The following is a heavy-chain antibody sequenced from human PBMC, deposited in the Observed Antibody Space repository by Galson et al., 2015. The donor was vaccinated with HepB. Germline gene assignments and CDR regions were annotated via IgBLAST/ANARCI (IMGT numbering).Heavy chain of an antibody. Sequence: SVKVSCKASGYIFIGHYIHWVRQAPGQGLEWMGWINPNSGGTHYAQKFQDWVTMTRDTSISTAYMALSRLRFDDTAIYFCARSRSIVDYFDYWGQGTLVTVSS. J-gene: IGHJ4*02. CDR3: ARSRSIVDYFDY. D-gene: IGHD2-21*01. V-gene: IGHV1-2*04. CDR2: INPNSGGT. CDR1: GYIFIGHY.